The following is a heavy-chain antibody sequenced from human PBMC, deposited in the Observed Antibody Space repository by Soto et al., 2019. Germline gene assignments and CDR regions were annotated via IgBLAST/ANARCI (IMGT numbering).Heavy chain of an antibody. Sequence: QVQLQESGPGLVKPSETLSLSCTVSGGSFSSHYCNWVRESAGKGLEWIGRIYPTGSTTYNPSLKRRLTMSVDTSKNQFSLRLTSMTAADTAVYYCATGRSEVVPGAMDTWGQGTLGTVSS. CDR1: GGSFSSHY. CDR2: IYPTGST. V-gene: IGHV4-4*07. D-gene: IGHD2-2*01. J-gene: IGHJ5*02. CDR3: ATGRSEVVPGAMDT.